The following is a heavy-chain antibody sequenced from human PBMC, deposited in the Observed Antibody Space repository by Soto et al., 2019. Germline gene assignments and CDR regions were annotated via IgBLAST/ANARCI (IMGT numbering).Heavy chain of an antibody. D-gene: IGHD3-10*01. CDR2: VNPIVSMT. J-gene: IGHJ4*02. CDR1: GDTFNFYS. CDR3: ASSYGSGYRALDS. Sequence: QVQLVQSGAEVKRPGSSVKVSCKASGDTFNFYSINWVRQAPGLGLEWMGRVNPIVSMTNYAQKFQGRVTMPSNRTTSTANRELSSLRSEEAALYYCASSYGSGYRALDSWGQGSLVTVS. V-gene: IGHV1-69*02.